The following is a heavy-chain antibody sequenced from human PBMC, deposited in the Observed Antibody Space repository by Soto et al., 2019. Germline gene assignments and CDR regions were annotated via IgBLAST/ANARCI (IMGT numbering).Heavy chain of an antibody. V-gene: IGHV1-2*02. CDR2: INPNSGGT. D-gene: IGHD6-19*01. CDR3: ARGVSGWSYYYYYGMDV. CDR1: GYTFTGYY. Sequence: QVQLVQSGAEVKKPGASVKVSCKASGYTFTGYYMHWVRQAPGQGLEWMGWINPNSGGTNYAQKFQGRVTMTRDTSISTAYMELSRLRSDDTAVYYCARGVSGWSYYYYYGMDVWGQGTTVTVSS. J-gene: IGHJ6*02.